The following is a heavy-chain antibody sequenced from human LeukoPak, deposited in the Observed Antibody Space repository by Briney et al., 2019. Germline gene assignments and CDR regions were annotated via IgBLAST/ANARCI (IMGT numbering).Heavy chain of an antibody. CDR3: ARDGSLPDY. CDR1: GFTFSNYW. CDR2: IISDGSST. Sequence: PGGSLRLSCAASGFTFSNYWMHWVRHTPGKGLVWVSRIISDGSSTSYADSVKGRFTISRDNAKNTLYLQMNSLRADDTAVYYCARDGSLPDYWGQGTLVTVSS. J-gene: IGHJ4*02. V-gene: IGHV3-74*01.